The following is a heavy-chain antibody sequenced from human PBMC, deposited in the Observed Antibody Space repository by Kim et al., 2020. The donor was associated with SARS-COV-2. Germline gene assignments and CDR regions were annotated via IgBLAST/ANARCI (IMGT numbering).Heavy chain of an antibody. V-gene: IGHV1-2*06. D-gene: IGHD2-8*01. CDR3: ARGGYCTNGVCYTVDY. Sequence: ASVKVSCKASGYTFTGYYMHWVRQAPGQGLEWMGRINPNSGGTNYAQKFQGRVTMTRDTSISTAYMELSRLRSDDTAVYYCARGGYCTNGVCYTVDYWGQGTLVTVSS. CDR2: INPNSGGT. J-gene: IGHJ4*02. CDR1: GYTFTGYY.